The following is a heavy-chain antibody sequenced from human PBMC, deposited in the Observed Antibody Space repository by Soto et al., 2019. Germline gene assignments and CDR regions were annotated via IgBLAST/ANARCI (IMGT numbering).Heavy chain of an antibody. Sequence: EVQLVESGGGLVQPGRSLRLSCTASGFSFGVYARNWVRQAPGKGLEWVSFIRSEAHGGTTEYAASVNGRFTISRDDSKSVAYLHMNSLKTDDTAVYYCASQVAVAGRLSIYWGRGTLVTVSS. D-gene: IGHD6-19*01. CDR2: IRSEAHGGTT. J-gene: IGHJ4*02. CDR1: GFSFGVYA. CDR3: ASQVAVAGRLSIY. V-gene: IGHV3-49*04.